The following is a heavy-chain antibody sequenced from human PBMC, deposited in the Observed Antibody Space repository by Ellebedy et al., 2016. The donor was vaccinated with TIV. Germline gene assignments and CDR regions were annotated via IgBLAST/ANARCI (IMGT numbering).Heavy chain of an antibody. CDR2: IYVDGTT. CDR1: GFTVSSHH. CDR3: ARDPGALPGGGLDY. J-gene: IGHJ4*02. D-gene: IGHD1-26*01. Sequence: GESLKISCAASGFTVSSHHMGWVRQAPGKGLEWVATIYVDGTTYYADSVKGRFTISRDKSLYLQMNSLRADDTAVYYCARDPGALPGGGLDYWGQGTLVTVSS. V-gene: IGHV3-53*01.